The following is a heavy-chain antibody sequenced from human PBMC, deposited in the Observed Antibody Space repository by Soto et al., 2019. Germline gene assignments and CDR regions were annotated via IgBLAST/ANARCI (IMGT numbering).Heavy chain of an antibody. J-gene: IGHJ6*02. Sequence: ASVKVSCKASGYTFTSYGISWVRQAPGQGLEWMGWISAYNGNTNYAQKLQGRVTMTTDTSTSTAYMELRSLRSDDTAVYYCARDTIFGVVITHYYYGMDVWGQGTTVTVSS. CDR2: ISAYNGNT. CDR3: ARDTIFGVVITHYYYGMDV. D-gene: IGHD3-3*01. CDR1: GYTFTSYG. V-gene: IGHV1-18*01.